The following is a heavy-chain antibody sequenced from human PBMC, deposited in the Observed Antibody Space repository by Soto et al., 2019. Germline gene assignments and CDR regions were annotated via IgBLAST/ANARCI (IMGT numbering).Heavy chain of an antibody. V-gene: IGHV3-30-3*01. Sequence: QVQLVESGGGVVQPGRSVRLSCAASGFTFSSYAMHWVRQAPGKGLEWVAVISYDGSNKYYADSVKGRFTISRDNSKNTLYLQMNSLRAEDTAVYYCARGWDYSAAFPSDYWGQGTLVTVSS. J-gene: IGHJ4*02. CDR1: GFTFSSYA. CDR2: ISYDGSNK. D-gene: IGHD4-4*01. CDR3: ARGWDYSAAFPSDY.